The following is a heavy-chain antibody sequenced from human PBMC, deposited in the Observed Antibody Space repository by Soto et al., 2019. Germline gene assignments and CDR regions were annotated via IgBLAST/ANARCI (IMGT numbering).Heavy chain of an antibody. CDR3: ASWGPPFTTWELLRAYYYYYGMDV. J-gene: IGHJ6*02. V-gene: IGHV1-2*02. CDR2: INPNSGGT. D-gene: IGHD1-26*01. CDR1: GYTFTGYY. Sequence: VASVKVSCKASGYTFTGYYMHWVRQAPGQGLEWMGWINPNSGGTNYAQKFQGRVTMTRDTSISTAYMELSRLRPDDTAVYYCASWGPPFTTWELLRAYYYYYGMDVWGQGTTVTVSS.